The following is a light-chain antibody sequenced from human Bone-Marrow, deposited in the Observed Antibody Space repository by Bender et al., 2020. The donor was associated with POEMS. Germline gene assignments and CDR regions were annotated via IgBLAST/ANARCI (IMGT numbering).Light chain of an antibody. CDR3: SSYTSSSTLWV. V-gene: IGLV2-14*01. CDR2: EVS. J-gene: IGLJ3*02. Sequence: QSALTQPASVSGSPGQSITISCTGTSSDIGGYIYVSWHQQHPGKAPKLMIYEVSNRPSGVSNRFSGSKSGNTASLTISGLQAEDEADYYCSSYTSSSTLWVFGGGTKLTVL. CDR1: SSDIGGYIY.